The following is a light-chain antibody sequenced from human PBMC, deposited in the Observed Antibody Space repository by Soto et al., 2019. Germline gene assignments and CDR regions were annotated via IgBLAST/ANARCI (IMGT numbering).Light chain of an antibody. CDR1: RSIGTW. J-gene: IGKJ1*01. CDR3: QYYNTFSGT. CDR2: GVS. V-gene: IGKV1-5*01. Sequence: DVQITPSHSTLSASVGYRVNITFRSSRSIGTWLARYQQRPGKAPKLLVYGVSSLETGVPSRFSGSGSGTEFALTISSLQPDDFATYYCQYYNTFSGTFGQGTKVDIK.